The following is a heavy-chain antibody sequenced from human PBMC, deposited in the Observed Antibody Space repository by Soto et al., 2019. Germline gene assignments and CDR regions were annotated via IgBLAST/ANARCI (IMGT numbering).Heavy chain of an antibody. D-gene: IGHD5-18*01. CDR1: GFTFSNYA. J-gene: IGHJ6*02. CDR2: ISGSGGST. CDR3: ARDRYVDTAMEQYYYYGMDV. V-gene: IGHV3-23*01. Sequence: SGFTFSNYAVTWLRQAPGKVLEWVSTISGSGGSTYYADSAKGRFTISRDNSKNTLYLQMNSLRAEDTAVDYCARDRYVDTAMEQYYYYGMDVWGQGTTVTVSS.